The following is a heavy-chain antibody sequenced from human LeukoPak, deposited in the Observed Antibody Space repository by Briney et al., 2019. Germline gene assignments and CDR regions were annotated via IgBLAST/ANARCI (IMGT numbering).Heavy chain of an antibody. Sequence: GGSLRLSWAASGFTFSSYAMSWVRQAPGKGLEWVSAISGSGGSTYYADSVKGRFTISRDNSKNTLYLQMNSLRAEDTAVYYCPKDLYGSGSYVNWFDPWGQGTLVTVSS. V-gene: IGHV3-23*01. D-gene: IGHD3-10*01. J-gene: IGHJ5*02. CDR2: ISGSGGST. CDR1: GFTFSSYA. CDR3: PKDLYGSGSYVNWFDP.